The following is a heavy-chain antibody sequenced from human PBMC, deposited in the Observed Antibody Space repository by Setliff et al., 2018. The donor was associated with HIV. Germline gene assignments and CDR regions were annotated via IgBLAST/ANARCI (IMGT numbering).Heavy chain of an antibody. J-gene: IGHJ6*03. V-gene: IGHV3-23*01. CDR2: ISWNGEMT. D-gene: IGHD6-19*01. CDR3: VKDGSLAGLYFHYMDV. Sequence: GGSLRLSCAASGFTFSTNAMSWVRQAPGKGLEGGSAISWNGEMTAYAESARGRFTISRDTARRSLYLQMNSLTTEDTGLYYCVKDGSLAGLYFHYMDVWGKGTTVTVSS. CDR1: GFTFSTNA.